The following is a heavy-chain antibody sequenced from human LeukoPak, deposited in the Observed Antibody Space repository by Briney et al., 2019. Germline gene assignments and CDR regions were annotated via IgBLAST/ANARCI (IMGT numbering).Heavy chain of an antibody. D-gene: IGHD4-17*01. V-gene: IGHV3-30*02. CDR3: AKDHGSVTTGYYYCYMDV. J-gene: IGHJ6*03. CDR1: GFTLSSYG. Sequence: GGSLRLSCAASGFTLSSYGMHWARQAPGKGLEWVAFIRYDESNKYYADSVKGRFTISRDNSKNTLYLQMDSLRPEDTAVYYCAKDHGSVTTGYYYCYMDVWGKGTTVTVSS. CDR2: IRYDESNK.